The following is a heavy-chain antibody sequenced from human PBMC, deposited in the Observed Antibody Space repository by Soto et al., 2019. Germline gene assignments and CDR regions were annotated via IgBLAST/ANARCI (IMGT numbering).Heavy chain of an antibody. V-gene: IGHV4-59*01. CDR2: ISYSETT. D-gene: IGHD1-26*01. CDR3: ARYSGTYYVY. Sequence: QVQLQESGPGLVKPSETLSLTCTVSGGSISSYYWSWIRQPPGKGLEWIGFISYSETTNYNPSLKSRVTMSVDTSKNQFSLRLNSVTAADTAIYYCARYSGTYYVYWGQGTLVAVSS. J-gene: IGHJ4*02. CDR1: GGSISSYY.